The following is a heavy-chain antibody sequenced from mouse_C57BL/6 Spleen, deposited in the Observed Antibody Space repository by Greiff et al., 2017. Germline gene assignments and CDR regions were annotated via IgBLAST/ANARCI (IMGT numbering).Heavy chain of an antibody. Sequence: VQLQEPGTELVKPGASVKLSCKASGYTFTSYWMHWVKQRPGQGLEWIGNINPSNGGTNYNEKFKSKATLTVDKSSSTAYMQLSSLTSEDSAVYYCARSGGLRALFDYWGQGTTRTGSS. D-gene: IGHD3-2*02. CDR3: ARSGGLRALFDY. CDR1: GYTFTSYW. CDR2: INPSNGGT. J-gene: IGHJ2*01. V-gene: IGHV1-53*01.